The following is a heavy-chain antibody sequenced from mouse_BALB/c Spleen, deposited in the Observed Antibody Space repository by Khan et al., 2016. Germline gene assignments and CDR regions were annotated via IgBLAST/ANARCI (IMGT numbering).Heavy chain of an antibody. CDR1: GYSITSGYS. V-gene: IGHV3-1*02. CDR2: IHYTGTT. Sequence: QLEESGPDLVKPSQSLSLTCTVTGYSITSGYSWHWIRQFPGNKLEWMGYIHYTGTTNYNPSLKSRISFTRDTSKNQFFLQLKSVTTADTATYYCASWMGYYAMDYWGQGTSVTVSS. CDR3: ASWMGYYAMDY. D-gene: IGHD2-3*01. J-gene: IGHJ4*01.